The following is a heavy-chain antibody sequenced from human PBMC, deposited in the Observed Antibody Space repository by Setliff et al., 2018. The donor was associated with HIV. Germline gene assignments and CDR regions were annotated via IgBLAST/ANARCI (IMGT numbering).Heavy chain of an antibody. CDR2: ISSTGTYI. CDR1: GFNFSSHT. V-gene: IGHV3-21*01. CDR3: AKNLYRSPWSPLDY. D-gene: IGHD6-19*01. J-gene: IGHJ4*02. Sequence: GGSLRLSCAASGFNFSSHTMNWIRQAPGKGLEWVSSISSTGTYIYYADSMKGRFTISRDNSKNTLYLQMNSLRADDTAVYYCAKNLYRSPWSPLDYWGQGTLVTVSS.